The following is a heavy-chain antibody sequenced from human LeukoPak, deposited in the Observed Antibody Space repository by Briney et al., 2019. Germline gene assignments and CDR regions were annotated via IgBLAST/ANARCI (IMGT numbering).Heavy chain of an antibody. CDR2: IKSKTDGGTT. V-gene: IGHV3-15*01. J-gene: IGHJ6*03. CDR3: TLSLGYCSSTSCYFLYYYYYMDV. CDR1: GFTFSNAW. D-gene: IGHD2-2*01. Sequence: GGSLRLSCAACGFTFSNAWMSWVRQAPGKGLEWVGRIKSKTDGGTTDYAAPVKGRFTISRDDSKNTLYLQMNSMKTEDTAVYYCTLSLGYCSSTSCYFLYYYYYMDVWGKGTTVTVSS.